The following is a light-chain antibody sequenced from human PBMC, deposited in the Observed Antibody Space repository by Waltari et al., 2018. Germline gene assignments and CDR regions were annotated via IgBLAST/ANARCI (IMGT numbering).Light chain of an antibody. Sequence: ETVLTQSPDTLSLSPGERATLSCRASQSLRSSSLAWYQHKRGQAPRLLIFRASKRATGIPDRFTGSGSGTDFTLTISRLESEDFAVYYCQQYDTSPLTFGGGTNVEIK. CDR1: QSLRSSS. V-gene: IGKV3-20*01. CDR2: RAS. CDR3: QQYDTSPLT. J-gene: IGKJ4*01.